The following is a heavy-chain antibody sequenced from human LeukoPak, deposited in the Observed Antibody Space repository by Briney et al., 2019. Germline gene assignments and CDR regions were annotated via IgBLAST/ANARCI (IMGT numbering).Heavy chain of an antibody. J-gene: IGHJ4*02. D-gene: IGHD6-19*01. CDR3: ATRLSGWYPGDFDY. CDR1: GGSISSSNW. CDR2: IYHSGST. V-gene: IGHV4-4*02. Sequence: PSETLSLTCAVSGGSISSSNWWSWVRPPPGKGLEWIGEIYHSGSTNYNPSLKSRVTISVDKSKNQFSLKLSSVTAADTAVYYCATRLSGWYPGDFDYWGQGTLVTVSS.